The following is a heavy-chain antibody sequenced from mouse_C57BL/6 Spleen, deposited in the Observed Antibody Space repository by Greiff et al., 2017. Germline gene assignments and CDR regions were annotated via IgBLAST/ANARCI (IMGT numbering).Heavy chain of an antibody. CDR1: GYAFSSYW. Sequence: VQLQESGAELVKPGASVKISCKASGYAFSSYWMNWVKQRPGKGLEWIGQIYPGDGDTNYNGKFKGKATLTADKSSSTAYMQLSSLTSEDSAVYFCARHSSGYGFAYWGQGTLVTVSA. CDR3: ARHSSGYGFAY. V-gene: IGHV1-80*01. D-gene: IGHD3-2*02. J-gene: IGHJ3*01. CDR2: IYPGDGDT.